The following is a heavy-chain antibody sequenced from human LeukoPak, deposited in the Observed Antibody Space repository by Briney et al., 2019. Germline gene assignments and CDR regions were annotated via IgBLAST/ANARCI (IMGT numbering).Heavy chain of an antibody. CDR3: ARDREVYGSGSQVRYYYYMDV. V-gene: IGHV1-69*05. CDR1: GGTFSSYA. Sequence: SVKVSCKASGGTFSSYAISWVRQAPGQGLEWMGGIIPIFGTANYAQKFQGRVTITTDESTSTAYMELSSLRSEDTAVYYCARDREVYGSGSQVRYYYYMDVWGKGTTVAVSS. J-gene: IGHJ6*03. CDR2: IIPIFGTA. D-gene: IGHD3-10*01.